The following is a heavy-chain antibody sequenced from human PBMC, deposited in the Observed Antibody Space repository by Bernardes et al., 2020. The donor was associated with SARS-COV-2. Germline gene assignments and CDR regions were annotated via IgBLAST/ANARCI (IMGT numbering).Heavy chain of an antibody. CDR2: ISGSGGST. D-gene: IGHD2-15*01. J-gene: IGHJ6*04. Sequence: GGSLRLSCAASGFTFSSYAMSWVRQAPGKGLEWVSAISGSGGSTYYADSVKGRFTISRDNSKNTLYLQMNSLRAEDTAVYYCAKDQYCSGGSCFYYGMDVWGEETTVTVSS. V-gene: IGHV3-23*01. CDR3: AKDQYCSGGSCFYYGMDV. CDR1: GFTFSSYA.